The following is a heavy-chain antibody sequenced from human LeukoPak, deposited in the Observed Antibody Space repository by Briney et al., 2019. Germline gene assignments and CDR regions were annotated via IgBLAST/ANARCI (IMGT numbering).Heavy chain of an antibody. CDR2: ISYEGSAT. CDR3: AKGQDPEASAQLDF. D-gene: IGHD1-14*01. Sequence: GGSLRLSCAVSGFTSSNYGMHWVRQAPGKGLEWMAVISYEGSATYYADSVRGRFTISRDNSKNTLNLQINSLRPDDTAVYYCAKGQDPEASAQLDFLGQGTLVTVSS. CDR1: GFTSSNYG. V-gene: IGHV3-30*18. J-gene: IGHJ4*02.